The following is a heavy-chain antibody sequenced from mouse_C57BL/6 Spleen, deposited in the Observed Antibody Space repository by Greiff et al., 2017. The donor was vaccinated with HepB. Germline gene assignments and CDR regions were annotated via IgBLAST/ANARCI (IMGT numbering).Heavy chain of an antibody. CDR1: GYTFTSYW. J-gene: IGHJ1*03. CDR2: IYPSDSET. V-gene: IGHV1-61*01. Sequence: QVQLQQPGAELVRPGSSVKLSCKASGYTFTSYWMDWVKQRPGQGLEWIGNIYPSDSETHYNQKFKDKATLTVDKSSSTAYMQLSSLTSEDSAVYYCAKGIYCGSSPWYFDVWGTGTTVTVSS. CDR3: AKGIYCGSSPWYFDV. D-gene: IGHD1-1*01.